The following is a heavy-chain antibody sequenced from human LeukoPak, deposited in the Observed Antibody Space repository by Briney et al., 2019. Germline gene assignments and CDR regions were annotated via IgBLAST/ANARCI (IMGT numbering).Heavy chain of an antibody. J-gene: IGHJ4*02. V-gene: IGHV4-31*03. CDR2: IYYSGST. CDR3: ARAPEARLSSYFDY. CDR1: GGSISSGGYY. Sequence: ASQTLSLTCTFSGGSISSGGYYWSWIRQHPGKGLEWIGYIYYSGSTYYNPSLKSRVTISVDTSKNQFSLKLSSVTAADTAVYYCARAPEARLSSYFDYWGQGTLVTVSS. D-gene: IGHD1-14*01.